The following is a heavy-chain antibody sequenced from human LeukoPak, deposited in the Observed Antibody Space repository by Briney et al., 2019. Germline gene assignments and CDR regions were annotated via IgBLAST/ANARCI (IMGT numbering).Heavy chain of an antibody. J-gene: IGHJ6*03. V-gene: IGHV3-23*01. D-gene: IGHD2-2*01. Sequence: GGSLRLSCAASGFTFSNYGMSWVRQAPGKGLEWVSAISGSGDSTYYADSVKGRFTIPRDNSKNTLYLQMNSLRAEDTAVYYCAKAHEDIVVVPAYYMDVWGKGTTVTIS. CDR1: GFTFSNYG. CDR2: ISGSGDST. CDR3: AKAHEDIVVVPAYYMDV.